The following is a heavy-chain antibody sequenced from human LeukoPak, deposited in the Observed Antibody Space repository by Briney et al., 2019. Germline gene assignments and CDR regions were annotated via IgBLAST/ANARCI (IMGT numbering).Heavy chain of an antibody. CDR1: GYTFTDSY. CDR2: INPNSGGT. CDR3: ATPERGYSGYDFGS. J-gene: IGHJ4*02. D-gene: IGHD5-12*01. Sequence: ASVKVSCKASGYTFTDSYLHWVRQAPGQGLEWMGWINPNSGGTNYAQKFQGRVTMTRDTSISTAYMELSRLRSDDTAVYYCATPERGYSGYDFGSWGQGTLVTVSS. V-gene: IGHV1-2*02.